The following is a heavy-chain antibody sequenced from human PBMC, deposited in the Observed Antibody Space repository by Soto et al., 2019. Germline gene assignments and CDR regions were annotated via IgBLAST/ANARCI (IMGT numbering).Heavy chain of an antibody. V-gene: IGHV4-59*13. J-gene: IGHJ6*02. CDR3: ARDRTHFDSSAYYSGLDV. CDR2: IYYSGST. Sequence: PSETLSLTCTVSGASIDSYYWNWIRQPPGKGLEWIGYIYYSGSTTYNPSLKTRVTISVERSKNQFSLNLTSVTAADTAVYYCARDRTHFDSSAYYSGLDVWGQGTTVTVS. D-gene: IGHD3-22*01. CDR1: GASIDSYY.